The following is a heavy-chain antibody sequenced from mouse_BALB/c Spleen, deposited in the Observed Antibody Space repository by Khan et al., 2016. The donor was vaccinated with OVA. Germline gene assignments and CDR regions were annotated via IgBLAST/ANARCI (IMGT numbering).Heavy chain of an antibody. CDR2: VNPNNGGT. J-gene: IGHJ3*01. D-gene: IGHD1-1*01. Sequence: VQLKQSGPDLVKPGASVKISCKTSGYSFTGYYIHWVKQSQGKSLEWIGRVNPNNGGTTYNQKFKGKAILTVEKSSSTAYMELRSLTSADSAVYYCGRISIITVEGFAYWGQGTLVTVSA. CDR3: GRISIITVEGFAY. V-gene: IGHV1-18*01. CDR1: GYSFTGYY.